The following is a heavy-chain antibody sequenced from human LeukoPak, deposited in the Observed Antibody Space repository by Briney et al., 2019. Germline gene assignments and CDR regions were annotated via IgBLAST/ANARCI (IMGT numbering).Heavy chain of an antibody. CDR2: IKPDGSIT. Sequence: QSGGSLRLSCAAFGFTFRNYWMHWVRQAPGKGLEWVSRIKPDGSITAYADSVKGRFTISRDNAKNTLYLQTSSLRAEDTAVYYCARSDWFDPWGQGTLVTVSS. J-gene: IGHJ5*02. CDR1: GFTFRNYW. CDR3: ARSDWFDP. V-gene: IGHV3-74*01.